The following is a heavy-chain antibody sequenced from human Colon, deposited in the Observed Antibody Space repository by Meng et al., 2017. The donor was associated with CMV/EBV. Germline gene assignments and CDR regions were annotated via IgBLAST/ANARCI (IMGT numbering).Heavy chain of an antibody. CDR2: IRFDAKDH. D-gene: IGHD6-6*01. V-gene: IGHV3-30*02. J-gene: IGHJ4*02. Sequence: GGSLKISCAASGFNFNSYGMHWVRQAPGKGLEWVAFIRFDAKDHYYSDFVKGRFTISRDNAMSTLYLQMDDLRPDDTAVYYCAKKEASSSLDYWGQGTLVTVSS. CDR1: GFNFNSYG. CDR3: AKKEASSSLDY.